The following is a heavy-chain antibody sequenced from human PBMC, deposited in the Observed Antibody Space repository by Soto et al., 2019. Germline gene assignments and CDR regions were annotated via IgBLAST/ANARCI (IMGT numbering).Heavy chain of an antibody. Sequence: SVKVSCKASGGTFSSYAISWVRQAPGQGLEWMGGIIPIFGTANYAQKFQGRVTITADESTSTAYMELSSLRSEDTAVYYCARGVAARILSVDYWGQGTLVTVST. D-gene: IGHD6-6*01. V-gene: IGHV1-69*13. CDR3: ARGVAARILSVDY. CDR1: GGTFSSYA. CDR2: IIPIFGTA. J-gene: IGHJ4*02.